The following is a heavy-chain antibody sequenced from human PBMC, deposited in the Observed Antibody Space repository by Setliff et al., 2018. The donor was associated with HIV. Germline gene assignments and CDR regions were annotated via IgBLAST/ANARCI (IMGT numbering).Heavy chain of an antibody. V-gene: IGHV1-69-2*01. CDR3: ATDGELEPTDAFDI. Sequence: ASVKVSCKDSGYTFTDYYMPWVQQAPGKGLGWMGRVDPEDGETIYAEKFQGRVTITADTSTDTAYMELSSLRSEDTAVYHCATDGELEPTDAFDIWGQGTMGTVS. D-gene: IGHD1-7*01. J-gene: IGHJ3*02. CDR1: GYTFTDYY. CDR2: VDPEDGET.